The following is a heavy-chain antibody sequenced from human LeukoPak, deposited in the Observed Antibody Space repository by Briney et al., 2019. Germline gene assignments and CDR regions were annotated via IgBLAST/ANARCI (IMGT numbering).Heavy chain of an antibody. CDR1: GFTFSGYA. D-gene: IGHD3-22*01. J-gene: IGHJ4*02. CDR3: AKGQLAYYYDSSGYLIHD. CDR2: ISGSGGST. V-gene: IGHV3-23*01. Sequence: PGGSLRLSCAASGFTFSGYAMSWVRQAPGKGLEWVSAISGSGGSTYYADSVKGRFTISRDNSKNTLYLQMNSLRAEDAAVYYCAKGQLAYYYDSSGYLIHDWGQGTLVTVSS.